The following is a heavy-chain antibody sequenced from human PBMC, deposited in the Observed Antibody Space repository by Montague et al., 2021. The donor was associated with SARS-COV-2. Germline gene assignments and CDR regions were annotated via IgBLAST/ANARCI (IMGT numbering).Heavy chain of an antibody. D-gene: IGHD4-17*01. J-gene: IGHJ6*03. V-gene: IGHV3-33*01. CDR1: GFTFSSYG. CDR3: ARDYGDYYYYYMDV. CDR2: IWYDGSNK. Sequence: LSCAASGFTFSSYGMHWVRQAPGKGLEWVAVIWYDGSNKYYADSVKGRFTISRDNSKNTLYLQMNSLRAEDTAVYYCARDYGDYYYYYMDVWGKGTTVTVSS.